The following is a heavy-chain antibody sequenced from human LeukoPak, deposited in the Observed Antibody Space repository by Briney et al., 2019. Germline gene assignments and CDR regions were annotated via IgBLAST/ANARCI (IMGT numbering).Heavy chain of an antibody. CDR2: ISNSDYST. D-gene: IGHD1-14*01. Sequence: GGSLRLPCAASGFTFSSYAMSWVRQAPGKGLEWVSTISNSDYSTYYADSVKGRFTISRANSENTLYLQMNNLRAEDTAVYYCAKATGYLLWGQGTLVTVSS. CDR1: GFTFSSYA. V-gene: IGHV3-23*01. CDR3: AKATGYLL. J-gene: IGHJ4*02.